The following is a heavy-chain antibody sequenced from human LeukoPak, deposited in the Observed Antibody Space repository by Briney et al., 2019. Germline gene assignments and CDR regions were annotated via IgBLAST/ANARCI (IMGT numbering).Heavy chain of an antibody. D-gene: IGHD6-19*01. CDR1: GGSISSYY. V-gene: IGHV4-59*01. CDR2: ISYIGST. Sequence: AETLSLACTVSGGSISSYYWSWIRQPPGKGLEWIGYISYIGSTNYNPSLKSRVTISVDTSKNQFSLKVNSVTAADTAVYYCARASSGWRELDYWGQGTLVTVSS. CDR3: ARASSGWRELDY. J-gene: IGHJ4*02.